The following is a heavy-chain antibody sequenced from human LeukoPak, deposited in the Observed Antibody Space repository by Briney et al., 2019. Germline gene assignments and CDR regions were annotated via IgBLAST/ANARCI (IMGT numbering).Heavy chain of an antibody. D-gene: IGHD3-3*01. CDR2: IYNTGSA. CDR3: ARDSVTNPAIGFDP. J-gene: IGHJ5*02. CDR1: GASFSSFC. Sequence: SETLSLTCKVSGASFSSFCMGWVRQPAGKGLEWIWCIYNTGSANYNPSLQSRVIMSLDTSKNQLSLKVKSVTAADTAVYYCARDSVTNPAIGFDPWGQGTLVIVSS. V-gene: IGHV4-4*07.